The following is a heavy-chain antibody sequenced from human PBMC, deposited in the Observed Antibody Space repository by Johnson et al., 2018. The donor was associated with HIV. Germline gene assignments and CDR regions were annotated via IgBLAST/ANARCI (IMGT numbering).Heavy chain of an antibody. CDR2: ISYDGSNK. CDR1: GFTFSSFA. V-gene: IGHV3-30-3*01. D-gene: IGHD6-13*01. CDR3: AKVRSSSWYDAFDI. Sequence: QVQLVESGGGVVQPGTSLRLSCAASGFTFSSFAMHWVRQAPGKGLEWMAFISYDGSNKYYADSVKGRFTISRDNSKNTLYLQMNSLRIEDTAVYYCAKVRSSSWYDAFDIWGQGTMVTVSS. J-gene: IGHJ3*02.